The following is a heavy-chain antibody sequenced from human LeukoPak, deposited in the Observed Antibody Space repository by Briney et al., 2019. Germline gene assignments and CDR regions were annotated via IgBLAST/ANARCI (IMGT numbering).Heavy chain of an antibody. Sequence: PGGSLRLSCAASGFTFSSYTMNWVRQAPGKGLEWVSSITSSSSFIYYADSLKGRFTISRDNAKNSLYLQMNSLRAEDTAVYYCAKAYTIFGEVIFQYHYMDVWGKGTTVTVSS. J-gene: IGHJ6*03. CDR2: ITSSSSFI. CDR3: AKAYTIFGEVIFQYHYMDV. D-gene: IGHD3-3*01. V-gene: IGHV3-21*01. CDR1: GFTFSSYT.